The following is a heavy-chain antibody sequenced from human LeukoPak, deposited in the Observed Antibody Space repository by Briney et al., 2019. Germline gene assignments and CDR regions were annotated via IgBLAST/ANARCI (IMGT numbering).Heavy chain of an antibody. V-gene: IGHV4-4*07. D-gene: IGHD3-9*01. Sequence: SETLTLTCTVSGGLINSYYWSWIRQPAGKGLEWIGRVYTSGITNYNPSLKSRITMSVDTSKNQFSLKLTSVTAADTAVYYCARHNGFDRGYFYYIAVWSKPSTATVSS. CDR3: ARHNGFDRGYFYYIAV. CDR1: GGLINSYY. CDR2: VYTSGIT. J-gene: IGHJ6*03.